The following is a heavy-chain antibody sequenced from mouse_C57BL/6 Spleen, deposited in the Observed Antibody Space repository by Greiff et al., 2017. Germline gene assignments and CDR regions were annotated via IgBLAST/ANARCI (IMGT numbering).Heavy chain of an antibody. V-gene: IGHV1-9*01. D-gene: IGHD2-4*01. CDR2: ILPGSGST. Sequence: QVQLKESGAELMKPGASVKLSCKATGYTFTGYWIEWVKQRPGHGLEWIGEILPGSGSTNYNEKFKGKATFTADTSSNTAYMQLSSLTTEDSAIYYCARGGLRQGLLYYYAMDYWGQGTSVTVSS. J-gene: IGHJ4*01. CDR3: ARGGLRQGLLYYYAMDY. CDR1: GYTFTGYW.